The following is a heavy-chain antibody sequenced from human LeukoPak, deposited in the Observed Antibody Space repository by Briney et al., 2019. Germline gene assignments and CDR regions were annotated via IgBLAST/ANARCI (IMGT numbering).Heavy chain of an antibody. Sequence: PGGSLRLSCAASGFTFSSYEMNWVRQAPGKGLEWVSYISSSGSTTYYADSVKGRLTISRDNAKKSLYLQMNSLRAEDTAVYYCAGGDSSGYYPIDYWGQGTLVTVSS. V-gene: IGHV3-48*03. D-gene: IGHD3-22*01. CDR1: GFTFSSYE. CDR2: ISSSGSTT. J-gene: IGHJ4*02. CDR3: AGGDSSGYYPIDY.